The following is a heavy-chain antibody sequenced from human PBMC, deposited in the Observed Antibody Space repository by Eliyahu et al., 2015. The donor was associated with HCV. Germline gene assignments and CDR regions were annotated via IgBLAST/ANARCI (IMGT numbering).Heavy chain of an antibody. Sequence: EVLLLESGGGLVQPGGSLRLSCAASGFTFSSYAMXLGPPGSGEGAGGGSPISGVGDSTYYTDSVKGRFTISRDNSKNTLYLQMNSLRAEDTAVYYCAKTLPDYDMLTGYSRGDYFDYWGQGTLVTVSS. CDR3: AKTLPDYDMLTGYSRGDYFDY. CDR1: GFTFSSYA. D-gene: IGHD3-9*01. J-gene: IGHJ4*02. V-gene: IGHV3-23*01. CDR2: ISGVGDST.